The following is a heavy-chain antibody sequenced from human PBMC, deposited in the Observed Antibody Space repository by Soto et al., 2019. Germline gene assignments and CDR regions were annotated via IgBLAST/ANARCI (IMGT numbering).Heavy chain of an antibody. V-gene: IGHV4-39*01. Sequence: PSETLSLTCTVSCGSISSSSYYWGWTRQPPGKGLEWIGSIYYSGSTYYNPSLKSRVTISVDTSKNQFSLKLSSVTAADTAVYYCARRGYDYVWGSYRPDAFDIWGQGTMVTVSS. CDR3: ARRGYDYVWGSYRPDAFDI. CDR1: CGSISSSSYY. J-gene: IGHJ3*02. CDR2: IYYSGST. D-gene: IGHD3-16*02.